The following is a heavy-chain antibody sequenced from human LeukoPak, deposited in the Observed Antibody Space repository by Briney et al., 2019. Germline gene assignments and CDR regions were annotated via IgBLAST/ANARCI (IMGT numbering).Heavy chain of an antibody. CDR2: MNPNSGNT. J-gene: IGHJ4*02. CDR3: ASTYYDFWSGYYFDY. V-gene: IGHV1-8*02. Sequence: GASVKVSCKASGGTFSSYAINWVRQATGQGLEWMGWMNPNSGNTGYAQKFQGRVTMTRNTSISTAYMELSSLRSEDTAVYYCASTYYDFWSGYYFDYWGQGTLVTVSS. CDR1: GGTFSSYA. D-gene: IGHD3-3*01.